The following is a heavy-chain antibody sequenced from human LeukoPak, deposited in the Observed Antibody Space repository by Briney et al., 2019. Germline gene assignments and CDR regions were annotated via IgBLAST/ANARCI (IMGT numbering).Heavy chain of an antibody. CDR2: ISGSGGST. J-gene: IGHJ6*02. Sequence: GGSLRLSCAASGFTFSSYAMSWVRQAPGKGLEWVSAISGSGGSTYYADSVKGRFTISRDNSKNTLYLQMNSLRAEDTAVYYCAKAIVGATKGRDYYYYYGMDAWGQGTTVTVSS. D-gene: IGHD1-26*01. CDR3: AKAIVGATKGRDYYYYYGMDA. CDR1: GFTFSSYA. V-gene: IGHV3-23*01.